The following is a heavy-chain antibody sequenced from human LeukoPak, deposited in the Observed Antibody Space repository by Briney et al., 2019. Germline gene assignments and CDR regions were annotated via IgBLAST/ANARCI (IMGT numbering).Heavy chain of an antibody. CDR3: ARVYCSGGTCSFDY. D-gene: IGHD2-15*01. CDR2: IHYSGST. V-gene: IGHV4-30-4*01. J-gene: IGHJ4*02. Sequence: PSETLSLTCTVSGASISSGDYYWSWIRQPPGKGLEYLGYIHYSGSTYYNPSLKSRATISVDTSKHQFSLRLSSVTAADTAVYYCARVYCSGGTCSFDYWGQGTLVTVSS. CDR1: GASISSGDYY.